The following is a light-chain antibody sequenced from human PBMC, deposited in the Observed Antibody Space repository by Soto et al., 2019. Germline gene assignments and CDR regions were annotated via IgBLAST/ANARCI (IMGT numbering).Light chain of an antibody. J-gene: IGKJ4*01. CDR1: RSISSY. V-gene: IGKV1-39*01. CDR2: AAS. CDR3: QQIYSAPLT. Sequence: DIQMTQSPSSLSASVGDRVTITCRASRSISSYLNWYQQKPGKAPKLLIYAASSLQSGVPSRFSGSGSETEFTLSISSLQPEDFATYFCQQIYSAPLTFGGGTKV.